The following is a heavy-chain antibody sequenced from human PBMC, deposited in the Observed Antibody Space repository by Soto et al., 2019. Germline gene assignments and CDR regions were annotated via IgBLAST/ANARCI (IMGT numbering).Heavy chain of an antibody. J-gene: IGHJ2*01. CDR2: ISYDGSNK. CDR1: GFTFSSYA. CDR3: ARGAAAKDPLDL. Sequence: QVQLVESGGGVVQPGRSLRLSCAASGFTFSSYAMHWVRQAPGKGLEWVAVISYDGSNKYYADSVKGRFTISRDNSKNTLYLQMNSLRAEDTAVCYCARGAAAKDPLDLWGRGTLVTVSS. D-gene: IGHD6-13*01. V-gene: IGHV3-30-3*01.